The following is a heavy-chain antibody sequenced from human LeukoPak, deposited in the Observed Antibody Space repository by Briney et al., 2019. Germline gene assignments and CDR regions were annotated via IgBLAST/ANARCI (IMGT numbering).Heavy chain of an antibody. CDR1: GGTFSSYA. D-gene: IGHD5-24*01. Sequence: GASVKVSCKASGGTFSSYAISWVRQAPGQGLEWMGWINPNTGGTNYAQSFQGRVTMTRDTSISTAYMELSGLTSDDTAVYYCATTLDGYNVGLAAFDIWGQGTVVTVSS. J-gene: IGHJ3*02. CDR2: INPNTGGT. CDR3: ATTLDGYNVGLAAFDI. V-gene: IGHV1-2*02.